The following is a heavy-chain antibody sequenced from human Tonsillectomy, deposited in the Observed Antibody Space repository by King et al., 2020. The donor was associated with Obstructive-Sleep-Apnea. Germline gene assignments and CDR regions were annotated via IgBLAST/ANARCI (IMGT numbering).Heavy chain of an antibody. CDR1: GFTFDDYA. CDR2: ISWNSGSI. Sequence: VQLVESGGGLVQPGRSLRLSCAASGFTFDDYAMHWVRQAPGKGLEWVSGISWNSGSIGYADSVKGRFTISRDNAKNSLYLQMNSLRAEDTALYYCVKDGNSSSWSVYNWFDPWGQGTLVTVSS. CDR3: VKDGNSSSWSVYNWFDP. J-gene: IGHJ5*02. D-gene: IGHD6-13*01. V-gene: IGHV3-9*01.